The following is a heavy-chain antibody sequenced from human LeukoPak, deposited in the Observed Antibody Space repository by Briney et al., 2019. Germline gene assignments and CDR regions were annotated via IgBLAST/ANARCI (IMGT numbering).Heavy chain of an antibody. D-gene: IGHD3-16*01. CDR1: GFTFSSYA. CDR3: ARGSKSAFAY. J-gene: IGHJ4*02. CDR2: ITGSGGST. V-gene: IGHV3-23*01. Sequence: PGGSLRLSCAASGFTFSSYAMSWVRQAPGKGLEWVSAITGSGGSTFYADSVKGSITISRDNSENTLYLQMNSLRDEDTAVYYCARGSKSAFAYCGQGTLVTVSS.